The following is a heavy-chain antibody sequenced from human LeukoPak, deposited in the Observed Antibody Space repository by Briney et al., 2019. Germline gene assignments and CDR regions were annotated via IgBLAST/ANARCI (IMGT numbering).Heavy chain of an antibody. Sequence: ASVKVSCKASGYTFTGYYMHWVRQAPGQGLEWMGRNNPNSGGTNYAQKFQGRVTMTRDTSISTAYMELSRLRSDDTAVYYCARSEGQLWTIDIDYWGQGTLVTVSS. CDR1: GYTFTGYY. CDR3: ARSEGQLWTIDIDY. CDR2: NNPNSGGT. V-gene: IGHV1-2*06. D-gene: IGHD5-18*01. J-gene: IGHJ4*02.